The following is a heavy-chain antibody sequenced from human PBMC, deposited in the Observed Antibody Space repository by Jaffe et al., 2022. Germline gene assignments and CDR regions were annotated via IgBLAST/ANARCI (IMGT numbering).Heavy chain of an antibody. CDR1: GYSISSGYY. CDR3: ARDRPGRSGSYYLDWFDP. Sequence: QVQLQESGPGLVKPSETLSLTCAVSGYSISSGYYWGWIRQPPGKGLEWIGSIYHSGSTYYNPSLKSRVTISVDTSKNQFSLKLSSVTAADTAVYYCARDRPGRSGSYYLDWFDPWGQGTLVTVSS. D-gene: IGHD3-10*01. J-gene: IGHJ5*02. V-gene: IGHV4-38-2*02. CDR2: IYHSGST.